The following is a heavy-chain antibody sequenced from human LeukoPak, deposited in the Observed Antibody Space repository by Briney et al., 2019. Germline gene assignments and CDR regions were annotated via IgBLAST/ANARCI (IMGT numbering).Heavy chain of an antibody. V-gene: IGHV6-1*01. CDR1: GDSVSSDSAA. D-gene: IGHD3-16*01. CDR3: ARGSGGFFDY. CDR2: TYYRSKWYN. Sequence: SQTLSFTCALSGDSVSSDSAAWNWIRQSPLRGLEWLGRTYYRSKWYNDYAVSVKSRITINPDTSKNQFSLQLNSVTPEDTAVYYCARGSGGFFDYWGQGTLVTVSS. J-gene: IGHJ4*02.